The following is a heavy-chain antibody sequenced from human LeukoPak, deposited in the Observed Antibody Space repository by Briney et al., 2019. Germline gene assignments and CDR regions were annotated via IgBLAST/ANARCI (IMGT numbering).Heavy chain of an antibody. CDR3: ARDANPLGYCSSTSCPTKTNWFDP. Sequence: ASVKVSCKASGYTFTSYYMHWVRQAPGQGLEWMGIINPSGGSTSYAQKFQGRVTMTRDMFTSTVYMELSSLRSEDTAVYYCARDANPLGYCSSTSCPTKTNWFDPWGQGTLVTVSS. CDR2: INPSGGST. D-gene: IGHD2-2*01. J-gene: IGHJ5*02. V-gene: IGHV1-46*01. CDR1: GYTFTSYY.